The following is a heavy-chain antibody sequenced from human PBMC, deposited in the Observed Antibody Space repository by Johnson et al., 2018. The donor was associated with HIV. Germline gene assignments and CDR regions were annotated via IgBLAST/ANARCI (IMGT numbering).Heavy chain of an antibody. V-gene: IGHV3-30*02. J-gene: IGHJ3*02. CDR3: ASGEDYGGNYGAFDI. D-gene: IGHD4-23*01. CDR2: IRYDGSNK. Sequence: QVQLVESGGGVVQPGGSLRLSCAASGFTFSSYGMHWVSQAPGKGLEWVAFIRYDGSNKYYADSVKGRFTISRDNSKNTLYLQKNSLRADDTAVYYCASGEDYGGNYGAFDIWGQGTMVTVSS. CDR1: GFTFSSYG.